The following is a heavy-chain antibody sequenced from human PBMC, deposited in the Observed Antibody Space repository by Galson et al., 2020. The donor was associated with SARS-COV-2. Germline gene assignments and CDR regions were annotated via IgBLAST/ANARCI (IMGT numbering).Heavy chain of an antibody. CDR1: GYTFNNYA. J-gene: IGHJ4*02. V-gene: IGHV7-4-1*02. CDR3: ARGAGAWSGELLDS. Sequence: ASVKVSCKASGYTFNNYALNWVRQAPGQGLEWMAWINTNTGNPTYAQGFTGRFVFSLETSISTAYLQISSLKAEDTAVYYCARGAGAWSGELLDSWGQGTLGTVSS. D-gene: IGHD3-10*01. CDR2: INTNTGNP.